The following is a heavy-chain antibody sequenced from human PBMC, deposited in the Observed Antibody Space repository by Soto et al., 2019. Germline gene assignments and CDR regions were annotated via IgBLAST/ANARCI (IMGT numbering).Heavy chain of an antibody. CDR2: ISTSGSTI. J-gene: IGHJ6*02. Sequence: PGGSLRLSCAASGFSFGSHEMNWVRQVPGKGLEWISYISTSGSTIDYADSVKGRFTISRDNAKDSLYLQMNSLRVEDTAVYYCARAAGSAVRGLYGMDVWGQGTTVTVSS. CDR1: GFSFGSHE. CDR3: ARAAGSAVRGLYGMDV. V-gene: IGHV3-48*03. D-gene: IGHD3-10*01.